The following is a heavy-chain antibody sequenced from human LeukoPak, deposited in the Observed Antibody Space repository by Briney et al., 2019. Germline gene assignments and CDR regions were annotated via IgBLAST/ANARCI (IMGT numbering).Heavy chain of an antibody. V-gene: IGHV4-4*07. Sequence: PSETLSLTCTVSGGSITTYYWSWIRQPAGKRLEWMGRIYTSGSTTYNPSLKSRVTMSLDTSKNQFSLKLSSVTAADTAVYYCARDRVESSGYYYYYGIDVWGQGTTVTVSS. CDR1: GGSITTYY. J-gene: IGHJ6*02. D-gene: IGHD1-1*01. CDR2: IYTSGST. CDR3: ARDRVESSGYYYYYGIDV.